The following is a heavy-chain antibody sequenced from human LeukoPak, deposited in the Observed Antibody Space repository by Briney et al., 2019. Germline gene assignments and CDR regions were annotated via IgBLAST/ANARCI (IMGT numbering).Heavy chain of an antibody. CDR3: AREDYYGSGSFSNWLDP. CDR1: GYTFSSYT. D-gene: IGHD3-10*01. V-gene: IGHV1-8*02. J-gene: IGHJ5*02. Sequence: ASVKVSCKASGYTFSSYTLSWLRQAPGQGLEWMGWMNPNSGNTGYAQKFQGRVTMTRNTSITTAYMELRSLKSDDTAVYYCAREDYYGSGSFSNWLDPWGQGTLVTVSS. CDR2: MNPNSGNT.